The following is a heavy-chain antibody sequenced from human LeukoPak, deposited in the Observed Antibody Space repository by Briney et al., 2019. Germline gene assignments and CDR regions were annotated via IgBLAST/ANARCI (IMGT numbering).Heavy chain of an antibody. D-gene: IGHD6-19*01. Sequence: GGSLRLSCAASDFAFYGYSMHWVRQAPGKGLEWISSISSNSGYMYYADSVKGRFTISRDNAKNSLYLQVTGLRVEDTALYYCAREIVSGGCLDYWGQGSLVTVSS. CDR1: DFAFYGYS. CDR3: AREIVSGGCLDY. J-gene: IGHJ4*02. CDR2: ISSNSGYM. V-gene: IGHV3-21*06.